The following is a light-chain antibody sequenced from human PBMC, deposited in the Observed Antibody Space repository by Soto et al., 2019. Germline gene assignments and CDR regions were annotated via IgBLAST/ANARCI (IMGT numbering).Light chain of an antibody. CDR1: QTISSDY. CDR3: QQRSNWPPPT. Sequence: EILLTQSPGTLSLSPGERATLSCRASQTISSDYLAWYQQKPGQAPRLLIFGAATRAADIPARFSGSGSGTDFTLTISSLEPEDFAVYYCQQRSNWPPPTFGGGTKVDIK. J-gene: IGKJ4*01. V-gene: IGKV3-11*01. CDR2: GAA.